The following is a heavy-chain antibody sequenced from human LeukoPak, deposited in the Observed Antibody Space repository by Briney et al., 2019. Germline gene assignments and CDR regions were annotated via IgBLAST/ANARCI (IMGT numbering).Heavy chain of an antibody. V-gene: IGHV3-20*01. CDR1: GFTVSSNY. CDR2: INWNGGST. CDR3: AREPRGSGSYYLRSGYHDY. J-gene: IGHJ4*02. Sequence: GGSLRLSCAASGFTVSSNYMSWVRQAPGKGLEWVSGINWNGGSTGYADSVKGRFTISRDNAKNSLYLQMNSLRAEDTALYHCAREPRGSGSYYLRSGYHDYWGQGTLVTVSS. D-gene: IGHD3-10*01.